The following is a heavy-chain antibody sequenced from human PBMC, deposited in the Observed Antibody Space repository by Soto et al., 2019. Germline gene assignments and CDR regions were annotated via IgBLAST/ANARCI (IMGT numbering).Heavy chain of an antibody. CDR3: ASLFWAQSYSGWSDAFDI. D-gene: IGHD6-19*01. V-gene: IGHV1-69*13. J-gene: IGHJ3*02. CDR2: IIPIFGTA. Sequence: SVKVSCKASGGTFSIYAISGVLQAGLQGLEWMGGIIPIFGTANYAQKFQGRVTITADESTSTAYMELSSLRSEDTAVYCCASLFWAQSYSGWSDAFDIWGQGTMVTVSS. CDR1: GGTFSIYA.